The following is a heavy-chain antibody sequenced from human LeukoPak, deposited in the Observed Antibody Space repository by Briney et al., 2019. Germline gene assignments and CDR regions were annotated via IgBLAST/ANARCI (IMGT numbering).Heavy chain of an antibody. Sequence: SETLSLTCTVSGGSISIGSYYWGWIRQPPGKGLERIGSIYYSGSTYYNPSPKSRVTISVDTSKNQFSLRLSSVTAADTAVYYCARHKALTTFWGQGTLVTVSS. D-gene: IGHD2/OR15-2a*01. CDR3: ARHKALTTF. V-gene: IGHV4-39*01. CDR2: IYYSGST. CDR1: GGSISIGSYY. J-gene: IGHJ4*02.